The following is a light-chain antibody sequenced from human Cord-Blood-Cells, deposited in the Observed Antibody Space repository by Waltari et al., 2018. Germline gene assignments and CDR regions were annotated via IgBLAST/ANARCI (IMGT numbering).Light chain of an antibody. J-gene: IGKJ4*01. CDR2: AAS. Sequence: DIQMSQSPSSLSASVGDRVTIPCRASQRISSYLIWYQQKTGKAPKLLIYAASSFQSGVPSRFSCIGSGTDFTLNISSLQSEDFATYYCQQSYSNPLTFGGRTKVEIK. V-gene: IGKV1-39*01. CDR3: QQSYSNPLT. CDR1: QRISSY.